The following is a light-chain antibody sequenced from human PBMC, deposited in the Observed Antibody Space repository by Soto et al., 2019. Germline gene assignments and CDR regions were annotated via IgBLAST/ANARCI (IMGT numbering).Light chain of an antibody. CDR2: EVS. J-gene: IGLJ2*01. CDR3: SSFAGSTDFVV. V-gene: IGLV2-8*01. CDR1: SSDVGGDNY. Sequence: QSVLTQPPSASGSPGQSVTISCTGTSSDVGGDNYVSWYQHHSGRAPKLMIYEVSKRPSGVPARFSGSKSGNTASLTFSGLQAEDEADYYCSSFAGSTDFVVFGGGTKLTVL.